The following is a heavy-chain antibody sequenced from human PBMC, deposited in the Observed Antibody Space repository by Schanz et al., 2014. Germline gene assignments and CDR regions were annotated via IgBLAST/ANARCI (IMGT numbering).Heavy chain of an antibody. D-gene: IGHD2-2*01. CDR3: ARAPTAYCSDTSCLGTPFDY. V-gene: IGHV1-69*02. CDR2: IIPILGIA. Sequence: QVHLVQSGAEVKKPGSSVKVSCKASGGTFSTYTISWVRQAPGQGLEWMGRIIPILGIANYAQKFQGRVTITADKSTSTASMELSSLRSEDTAVYYCARAPTAYCSDTSCLGTPFDYWGQGTLVTVSS. J-gene: IGHJ4*02. CDR1: GGTFSTYT.